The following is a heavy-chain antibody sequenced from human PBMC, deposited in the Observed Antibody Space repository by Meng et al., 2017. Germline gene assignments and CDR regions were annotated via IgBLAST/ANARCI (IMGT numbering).Heavy chain of an antibody. D-gene: IGHD4-17*01. Sequence: HLVQSGSEVKKPGAAVKVSCKASGYTFTSYGISWVRQAPGQGLEWMGWISAYNGNTNYAQKLQGRVTMTTDTSTSTAYKELRSLRSDDTAVYYCARGNYGDYLYYFDYWGQGTLVTVSS. CDR1: GYTFTSYG. CDR3: ARGNYGDYLYYFDY. CDR2: ISAYNGNT. J-gene: IGHJ4*02. V-gene: IGHV1-18*01.